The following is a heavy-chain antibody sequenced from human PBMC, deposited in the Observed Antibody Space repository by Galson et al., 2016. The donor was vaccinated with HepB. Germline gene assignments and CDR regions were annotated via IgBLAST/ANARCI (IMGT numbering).Heavy chain of an antibody. CDR2: IYQSGST. CDR3: ASYDDLRLDY. Sequence: SETLSLTCAVSGGSISSSNWWRWVRQPPGKGLEWIGEIYQSGSTNYNPSLKSRVTISVDKSKNQFSLKLTSVTAADTAVYYCASYDDLRLDYWGQGTLVTVSS. D-gene: IGHD3-22*01. J-gene: IGHJ4*02. V-gene: IGHV4-4*02. CDR1: GGSISSSNW.